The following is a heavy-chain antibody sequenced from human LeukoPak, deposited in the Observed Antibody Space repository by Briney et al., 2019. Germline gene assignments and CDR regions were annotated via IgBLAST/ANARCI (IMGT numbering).Heavy chain of an antibody. Sequence: ASVKVSCKASGYTFTSYDINWVRQATGQGLEWMGWMNPNSGNTGYAQKFQGRATMTRNTSISTAYMELSSLRSEDTAVYYCARSRRYCSSTSCYLGDYWGQGTLVTVSS. J-gene: IGHJ4*02. CDR3: ARSRRYCSSTSCYLGDY. CDR2: MNPNSGNT. CDR1: GYTFTSYD. V-gene: IGHV1-8*01. D-gene: IGHD2-2*01.